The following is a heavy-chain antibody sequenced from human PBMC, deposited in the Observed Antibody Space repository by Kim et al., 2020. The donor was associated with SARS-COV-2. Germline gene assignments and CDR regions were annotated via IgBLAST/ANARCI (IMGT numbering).Heavy chain of an antibody. CDR3: TRGPYSDYFDY. D-gene: IGHD4-4*01. CDR2: T. V-gene: IGHV4-30-2*01. J-gene: IGHJ4*02. Sequence: TYYHPSLKSRATLSMDRSKNQFSLTLTSVTAPDTAVYYCTRGPYSDYFDYWGQGTLVTVSS.